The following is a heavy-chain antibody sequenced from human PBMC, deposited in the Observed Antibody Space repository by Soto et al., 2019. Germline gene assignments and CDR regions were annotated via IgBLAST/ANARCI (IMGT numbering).Heavy chain of an antibody. V-gene: IGHV4-31*02. CDR3: ARSGSYRSPHLYGMDV. J-gene: IGHJ6*02. CDR2: IYYSGST. Sequence: SETLSLTCTVSGGSISSGGYYWSWIRQHAGKGLEWIGYIYYSGSTYYNPSLKSRVTISVDTSKNQFSLKLSSVTAADTAVYYCARSGSYRSPHLYGMDVWGQGTTVTVSS. CDR1: GGSISSGGYY. D-gene: IGHD1-26*01.